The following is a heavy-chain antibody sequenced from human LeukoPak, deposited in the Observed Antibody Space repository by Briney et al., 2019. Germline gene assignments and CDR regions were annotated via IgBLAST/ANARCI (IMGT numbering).Heavy chain of an antibody. V-gene: IGHV4-61*09. Sequence: KASETLSLTCTVSGGSISSGSYCWSWIRQPAGKGLEWVGHIYSGGSTNYNPSLKSRVTISVDKSKNQFSLKLSSVTAADTAVYYCARVGLRLVLQFDYWGQGTLATVSS. CDR1: GGSISSGSYC. CDR2: IYSGGST. J-gene: IGHJ4*02. D-gene: IGHD5-12*01. CDR3: ARVGLRLVLQFDY.